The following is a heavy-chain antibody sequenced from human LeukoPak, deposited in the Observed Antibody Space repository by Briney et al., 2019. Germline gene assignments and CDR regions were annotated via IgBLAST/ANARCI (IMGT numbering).Heavy chain of an antibody. CDR1: GFTVSHNY. CDR3: ARDLSGPLDY. Sequence: GGSLRLSCAASGFTVSHNYMSWVRQAPGKGLEWVSVIYSGGSTNYADSVKGRFTISRDDSKNTLYLQMNSLRAEDTAVYYCARDLSGPLDYWGQGTLVTVSS. J-gene: IGHJ4*02. CDR2: IYSGGST. D-gene: IGHD5-12*01. V-gene: IGHV3-66*01.